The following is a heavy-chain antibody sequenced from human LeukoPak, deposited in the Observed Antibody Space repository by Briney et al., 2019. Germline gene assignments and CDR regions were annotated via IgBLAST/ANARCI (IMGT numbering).Heavy chain of an antibody. J-gene: IGHJ6*03. V-gene: IGHV4-4*07. D-gene: IGHD6-13*01. CDR3: ARDSLQQRRYYYYYIDV. Sequence: PETLSLTCTVPGDSLRSSYRSWIRQPAGEGLERIGRIFTSGSTTYNPSPKSRVTLSVEESNHQSPLKLSSVTAADTAVYYCARDSLQQRRYYYYYIDVWGKGTTVTVSS. CDR1: GDSLRSSY. CDR2: IFTSGST.